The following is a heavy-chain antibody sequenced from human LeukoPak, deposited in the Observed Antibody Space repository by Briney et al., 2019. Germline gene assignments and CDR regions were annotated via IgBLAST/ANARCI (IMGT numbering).Heavy chain of an antibody. CDR1: GFTFSSYA. CDR3: ARDGRVGATHGFDY. Sequence: PGGSLRLSCAASGFTFSSYAMHWVRQAPGKGLEWVAVISYDGSNKYYADSVKGRFTISRDNSKNTLYLQMNSLRAEDTAVYYCARDGRVGATHGFDYWGQGTLVTVSS. J-gene: IGHJ4*02. V-gene: IGHV3-30-3*01. D-gene: IGHD1-26*01. CDR2: ISYDGSNK.